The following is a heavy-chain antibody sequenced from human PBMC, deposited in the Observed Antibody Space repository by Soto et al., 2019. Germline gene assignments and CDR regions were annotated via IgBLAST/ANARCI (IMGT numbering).Heavy chain of an antibody. V-gene: IGHV3-21*01. CDR1: GFTFSSYS. CDR2: ISSSSSYI. Sequence: EVQLVESGGGLVKPGGSLRLSCAASGFTFSSYSMNWVRQAPGKGLEWVSPISSSSSYIYYADSVKGRFTISRDNAKNSLYLQMNSLRAEDTAVYYCARPPNYYDSSGYYGYWGQGTLVTVSS. J-gene: IGHJ4*02. D-gene: IGHD3-22*01. CDR3: ARPPNYYDSSGYYGY.